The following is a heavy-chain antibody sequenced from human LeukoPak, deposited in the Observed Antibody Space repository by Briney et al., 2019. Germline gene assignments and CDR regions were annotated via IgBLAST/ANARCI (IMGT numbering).Heavy chain of an antibody. V-gene: IGHV5-10-1*01. D-gene: IGHD6-19*01. Sequence: GESLRISCKGSGYSFTSYWISWVRQMPGKGLEWMGRTDPSDSYTNYSPSFQGHVTISADKSISTAYLQWSSLKASDTAMYYCARIMYSSGWDELLGGGDTIDYWGQGTLVTVSS. CDR3: ARIMYSSGWDELLGGGDTIDY. J-gene: IGHJ4*02. CDR2: TDPSDSYT. CDR1: GYSFTSYW.